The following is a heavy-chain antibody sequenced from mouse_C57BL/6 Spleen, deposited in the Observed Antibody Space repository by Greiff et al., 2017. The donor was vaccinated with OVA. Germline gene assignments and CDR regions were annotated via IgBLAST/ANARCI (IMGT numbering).Heavy chain of an antibody. V-gene: IGHV1-15*01. CDR3: TRRPTIVTKAWFAY. D-gene: IGHD2-5*01. CDR2: IDPETGGT. CDR1: GYTFTDYE. J-gene: IGHJ3*01. Sequence: VQLQQSGAELVRPGASVTLSCKASGYTFTDYEMHWVKQTPVHGLEWIGAIDPETGGTAYNQKFKGKAILTADKSSSTAYMERRSLTSEDSAVYYCTRRPTIVTKAWFAYWGQGTLVTVSA.